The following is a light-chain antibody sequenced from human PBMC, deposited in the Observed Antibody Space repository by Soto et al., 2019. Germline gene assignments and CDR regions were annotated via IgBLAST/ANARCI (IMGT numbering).Light chain of an antibody. CDR1: QSISSY. Sequence: DIQMTQSPPSLSASVGDRVTITCLTSQSISSYLNWYQQKPGKVPKLLIYAASSLQSGVPSRFSGSGSGTDFTLTISSLQPEDFATYYCQQSHSTPRTFGQGTKVDIK. J-gene: IGKJ1*01. V-gene: IGKV1-39*01. CDR2: AAS. CDR3: QQSHSTPRT.